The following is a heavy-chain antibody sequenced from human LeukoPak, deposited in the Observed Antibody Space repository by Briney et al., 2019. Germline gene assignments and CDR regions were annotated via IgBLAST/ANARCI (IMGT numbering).Heavy chain of an antibody. J-gene: IGHJ4*02. D-gene: IGHD2-15*01. CDR3: VRDYCSGVTCYPGY. Sequence: QPGGSLRLSCAGSGFTVSNNYMSWVRQAPGKGLEWVSLIYGGDTYYSDSVRGRFTISRDNSKNMVYLQMNSLRAEDAAVYYCVRDYCSGVTCYPGYWGQGTLVTVSS. CDR1: GFTVSNNY. CDR2: IYGGDT. V-gene: IGHV3-53*01.